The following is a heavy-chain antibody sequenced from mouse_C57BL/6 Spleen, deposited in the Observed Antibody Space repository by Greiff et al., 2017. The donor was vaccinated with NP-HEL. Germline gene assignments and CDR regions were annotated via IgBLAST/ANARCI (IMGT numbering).Heavy chain of an antibody. D-gene: IGHD1-1*01. Sequence: EVKLVESEGGLVPPGSSMKLSCTASGFTFSDYYLAWFRQVPEKVLDWVANINYDGSSTYYLDSLKSRCIISRDNAKNILYLQMSSLKSEDTATYYCAREDYGSSVFAYWGQGTLVTVSA. CDR1: GFTFSDYY. CDR3: AREDYGSSVFAY. V-gene: IGHV5-16*01. J-gene: IGHJ3*01. CDR2: INYDGSST.